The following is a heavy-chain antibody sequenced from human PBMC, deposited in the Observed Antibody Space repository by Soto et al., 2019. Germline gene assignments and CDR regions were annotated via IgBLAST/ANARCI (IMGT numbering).Heavy chain of an antibody. D-gene: IGHD4-17*01. V-gene: IGHV1-3*01. CDR2: INAGNGNT. Sequence: QVQLVQSGAEVKKPGASVKVSCKASGYTFTSYAMHWVRQAPGQRLEWMGWINAGNGNTKYSQKFQGRVTITRDTSASTAYMELSSLRSEDTAVYYCARVRGLYNGFDPWGQGTLVTVSS. J-gene: IGHJ5*02. CDR1: GYTFTSYA. CDR3: ARVRGLYNGFDP.